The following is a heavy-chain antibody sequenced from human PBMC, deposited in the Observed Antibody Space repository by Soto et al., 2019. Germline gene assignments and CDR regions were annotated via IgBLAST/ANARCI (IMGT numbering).Heavy chain of an antibody. J-gene: IGHJ6*02. CDR3: VRGGGEGGLTGTTAQTYYYNAMDV. CDR1: GDSIRSYY. D-gene: IGHD1-7*01. Sequence: LSLTCTVSGDSIRSYYWTWIRQPPGKGLEWIGYMSYSGRTNYNPSLKSRVTLSVDTSTNHFSLKLSSVTAADTAVYYCVRGGGEGGLTGTTAQTYYYNAMDVWGQGTTVTVSS. CDR2: MSYSGRT. V-gene: IGHV4-59*01.